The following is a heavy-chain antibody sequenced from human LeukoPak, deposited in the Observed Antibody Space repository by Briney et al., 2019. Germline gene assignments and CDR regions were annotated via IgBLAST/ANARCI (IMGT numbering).Heavy chain of an antibody. D-gene: IGHD7-27*01. CDR2: IRHDGSNK. CDR3: TKVRSLGALDDAFDI. CDR1: GFSITDYG. V-gene: IGHV3-30*02. J-gene: IGHJ3*02. Sequence: PGGSLRLSCEASGFSITDYGMHWVRQVPGKGLEWVAFIRHDGSNKYHIDSVKGRFTISRDNSKNTLYLQMNSLRAEDTAVYYCTKVRSLGALDDAFDIWGQGTMTVSS.